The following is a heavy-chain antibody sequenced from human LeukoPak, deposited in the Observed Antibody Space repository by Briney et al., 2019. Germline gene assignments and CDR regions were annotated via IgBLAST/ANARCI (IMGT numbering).Heavy chain of an antibody. V-gene: IGHV1-2*02. Sequence: ASVKVSCKASGHTFTGYYMHWVRQAPGQGLEWVGWINPKNGGSNYAQKFQGRVTMTRDRSISTAYMELSRLTSDDTAVYYCARASFNWFAPWGQGTLVTVSS. J-gene: IGHJ5*02. D-gene: IGHD1-26*01. CDR2: INPKNGGS. CDR3: ARASFNWFAP. CDR1: GHTFTGYY.